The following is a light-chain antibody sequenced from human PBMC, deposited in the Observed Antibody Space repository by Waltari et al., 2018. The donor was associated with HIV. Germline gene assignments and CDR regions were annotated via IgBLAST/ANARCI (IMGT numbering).Light chain of an antibody. CDR1: QSVSIN. CDR2: AAS. J-gene: IGKJ1*01. Sequence: EMVMTQSPATLSVSPGDRVTLSCRASQSVSINLAWFQHKRGQAPRLLIYAASIRATGVPARFRGSGSGRDFTLTITSFQSEDLAVYVCQQYNNWPRGTFGPGTKVEV. V-gene: IGKV3-15*01. CDR3: QQYNNWPRGT.